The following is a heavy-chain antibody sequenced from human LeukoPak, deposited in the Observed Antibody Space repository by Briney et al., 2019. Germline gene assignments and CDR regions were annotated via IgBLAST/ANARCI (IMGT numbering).Heavy chain of an antibody. V-gene: IGHV4-39*01. CDR2: IYYSGST. Sequence: KSSETLSLTCSVSGGSISRSSYYWGWIRQPPGQGLEWIGTIYYSGSTYYNPSLKSRVTISVDTSKNQFSLKLSSVTAADTAVYYCARQGGVIVYDAFDIWGQGTMVTVSS. J-gene: IGHJ3*02. D-gene: IGHD3-16*02. CDR3: ARQGGVIVYDAFDI. CDR1: GGSISRSSYY.